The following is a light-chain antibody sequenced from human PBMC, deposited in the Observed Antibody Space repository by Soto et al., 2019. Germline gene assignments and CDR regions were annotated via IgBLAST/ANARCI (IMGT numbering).Light chain of an antibody. J-gene: IGKJ2*01. CDR1: QSISSW. CDR3: XHXHSFPHT. Sequence: DIQMTQSPSTLSASVGDRVTITCRASQSISSWLAWYQQKPGKAPKLLIYDASSLESGVPSRFSGSGSGTEFTLTISSLQPDDFAXXYCXHXHSFPHTFGQGAKLEIK. V-gene: IGKV1-5*01. CDR2: DAS.